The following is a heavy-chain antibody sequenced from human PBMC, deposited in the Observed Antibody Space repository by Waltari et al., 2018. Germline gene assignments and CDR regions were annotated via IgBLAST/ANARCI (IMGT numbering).Heavy chain of an antibody. J-gene: IGHJ4*02. CDR3: AGLIVLFTAKNYFDY. D-gene: IGHD2-21*02. V-gene: IGHV4-59*12. CDR2: INGNSGRT. CDR1: GGSFSSYW. Sequence: QVQLQESGPGLVKPSETLSLTCAVSGGSFSSYWWSWIRQPPGKGLEWIGEINGNSGRTNYNPSLKSRVTISKDASKNQFSLKLSSVTAADTAVYYCAGLIVLFTAKNYFDYWGQGVLVTVSS.